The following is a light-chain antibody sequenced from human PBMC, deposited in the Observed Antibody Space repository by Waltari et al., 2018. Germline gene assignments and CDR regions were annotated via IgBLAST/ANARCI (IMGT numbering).Light chain of an antibody. CDR1: SSNIGAGHD. CDR3: QSYDDSLSGYV. V-gene: IGLV1-40*01. Sequence: PSVSGAPGPRVTISCTGSSSNIGAGHDVHWYQQLPGRAPRLLISNNINRPSGVPDRISGSNSGTSASLVITGLQAEDEAEFYCQSYDDSLSGYVFGGGTKLTVL. J-gene: IGLJ3*02. CDR2: NNI.